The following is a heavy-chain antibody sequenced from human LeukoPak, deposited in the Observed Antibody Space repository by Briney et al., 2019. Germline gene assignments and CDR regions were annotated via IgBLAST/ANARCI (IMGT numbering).Heavy chain of an antibody. V-gene: IGHV4-39*01. CDR1: GASISSSSYY. CDR2: IDYSGTT. CDR3: ARHSPYQYDAFDI. D-gene: IGHD2-2*01. Sequence: SETLSLTCTVSGASISSSSYYWGWIRQPPGKGLEWIGSIDYSGTTYYNPSLKSRVTISVDTSKTQFSLKLSSVTAADTAVYYCARHSPYQYDAFDIWGQGTMVTVSS. J-gene: IGHJ3*02.